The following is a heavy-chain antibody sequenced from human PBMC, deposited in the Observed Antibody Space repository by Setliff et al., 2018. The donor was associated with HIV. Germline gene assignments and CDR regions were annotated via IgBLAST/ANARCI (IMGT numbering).Heavy chain of an antibody. CDR3: ARGGRLQYFDWPSYAMDV. CDR2: ISWDGGST. D-gene: IGHD3-9*01. V-gene: IGHV3-43*01. CDR1: GFTFDDYT. J-gene: IGHJ6*02. Sequence: PGGSLRLSCAASGFTFDDYTMHWVRQAPGKGLEWVSLISWDGGSTYYADSVKGRFTISRDNSKNSLYLQMNSLRTEDTALYYCARGGRLQYFDWPSYAMDVWGQGTTVTVSS.